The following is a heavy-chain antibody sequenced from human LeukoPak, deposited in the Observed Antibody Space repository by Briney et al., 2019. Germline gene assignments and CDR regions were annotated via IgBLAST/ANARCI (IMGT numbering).Heavy chain of an antibody. D-gene: IGHD3-16*01. CDR3: ARGTVWRLGSYGLDV. Sequence: GGSLRLSCVASGFTVSSKYMSWVRQAPGKGLEWVSVIYSGGSTYYGESVKGRFTISRDNSKNTVYLQMNALRAEDSAVYYCARGTVWRLGSYGLDVWAKGPRSPSP. V-gene: IGHV3-53*01. CDR1: GFTVSSKY. CDR2: IYSGGST. J-gene: IGHJ6*02.